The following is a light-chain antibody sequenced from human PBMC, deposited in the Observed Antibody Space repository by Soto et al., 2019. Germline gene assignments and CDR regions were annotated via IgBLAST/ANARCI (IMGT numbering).Light chain of an antibody. CDR3: QQSYSTPRYT. CDR2: AAS. CDR1: QSISSY. Sequence: DIQMTESPSSLSASVGDRVTITCRASQSISSYLNWYQQKPGKAPKLLIYAASSLQSGVPSRFSGSGCATDFTLTISSLQREDFATYYCQQSYSTPRYTFVQGTKLEIK. J-gene: IGKJ2*01. V-gene: IGKV1-39*01.